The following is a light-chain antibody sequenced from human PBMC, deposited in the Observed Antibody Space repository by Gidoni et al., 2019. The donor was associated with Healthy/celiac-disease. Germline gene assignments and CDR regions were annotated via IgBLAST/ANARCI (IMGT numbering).Light chain of an antibody. V-gene: IGLV1-40*01. CDR1: SSNIGAGYD. J-gene: IGLJ2*01. CDR3: QSYDSSLGEI. CDR2: GNS. Sequence: QSVLTQPPSVSGAPGPRVTISCTGSSSNIGAGYDVHWYQQLPGTAPKLLIYGNSNRPSGVPDRFSGSKSGTSASLAITGLQAEDEADYYCQSYDSSLGEIFGGGTKLTVL.